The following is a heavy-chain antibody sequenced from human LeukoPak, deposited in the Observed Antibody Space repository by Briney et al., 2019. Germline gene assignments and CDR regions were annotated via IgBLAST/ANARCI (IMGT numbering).Heavy chain of an antibody. CDR2: LNWDDDK. Sequence: ESGPALMKPTQTLTLTCTFSGFSLRTGGMRVSWIRQPQGKALEWLARLNWDDDKFYSTSLKTRLTISKDTSKNQVVLTMTNMDPVDTATYYCARMAQDCGGDCYSGLYYFDYWGQGTLVTVSS. J-gene: IGHJ4*02. CDR3: ARMAQDCGGDCYSGLYYFDY. V-gene: IGHV2-70*04. D-gene: IGHD2-21*02. CDR1: GFSLRTGGMR.